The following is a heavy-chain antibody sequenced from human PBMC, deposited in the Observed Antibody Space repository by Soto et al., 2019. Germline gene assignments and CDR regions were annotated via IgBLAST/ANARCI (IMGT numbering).Heavy chain of an antibody. Sequence: EVQLLESGGDFKQPGGSLRLSCAGSGFNFSNYALNWVRQAPGKRLEWVSVISGNSGTTYYAASVKGRFTISRDNSKKTLYLQINRLRADDTAVYYCANGRAITVFGEITPFDSWGQGTLVTVSS. D-gene: IGHD3-3*01. CDR3: ANGRAITVFGEITPFDS. CDR2: ISGNSGTT. J-gene: IGHJ4*02. V-gene: IGHV3-23*01. CDR1: GFNFSNYA.